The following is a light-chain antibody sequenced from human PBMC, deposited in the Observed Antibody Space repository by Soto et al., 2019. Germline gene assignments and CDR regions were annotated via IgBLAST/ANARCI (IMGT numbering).Light chain of an antibody. CDR2: SAY. CDR3: QQLDSYPLS. J-gene: IGKJ4*01. Sequence: DIQLTQSQSFLSAFVGDRVTITCRASQDIKRYVGWYQHKPGKAPKLLISSAYSLEGGVPSRFGGSGSGTEFTLTISSLQPEDHATYYCQQLDSYPLSFGGGTKVEIK. CDR1: QDIKRY. V-gene: IGKV1-9*01.